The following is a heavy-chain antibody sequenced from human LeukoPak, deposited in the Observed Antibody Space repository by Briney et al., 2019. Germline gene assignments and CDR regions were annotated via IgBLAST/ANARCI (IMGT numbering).Heavy chain of an antibody. D-gene: IGHD3-3*01. Sequence: GGSLRLSCAASGFTFSTYWMHWVRQAPGKGLEWVSSISSSSSYIYYADSVKGRFTISRDNAKNSLYLQMNSLRAEDTAVYYCARYKEWPTTFDYWGQGTLVTVSS. CDR3: ARYKEWPTTFDY. CDR2: ISSSSSYI. CDR1: GFTFSTYW. V-gene: IGHV3-21*01. J-gene: IGHJ4*02.